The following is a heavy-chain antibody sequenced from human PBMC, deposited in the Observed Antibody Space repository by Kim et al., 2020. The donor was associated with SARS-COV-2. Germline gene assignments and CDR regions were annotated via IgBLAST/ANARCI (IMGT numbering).Heavy chain of an antibody. CDR2: IYHSGST. V-gene: IGHV4-38-2*02. D-gene: IGHD3-10*01. CDR1: GYSISSGYY. J-gene: IGHJ6*02. CDR3: AGGVRGVTYYYYGMDV. Sequence: SETLSLTCTVSGYSISSGYYWGWIRQPPGKGLEWIGSIYHSGSTYYNPSLKSRVTISVDTSKNQFSLKLSSLTAADTAVYYCAGGVRGVTYYYYGMDVWGQGTTVTVSS.